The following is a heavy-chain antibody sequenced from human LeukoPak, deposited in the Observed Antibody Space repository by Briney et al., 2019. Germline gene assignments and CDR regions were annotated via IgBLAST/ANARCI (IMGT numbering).Heavy chain of an antibody. V-gene: IGHV4-31*03. Sequence: KASETLSLTCTVSGGSISSGGYYWSWIRQHPGKGLEWIGYIYYSGSTYYNPSLKSRVTISVDTSKNQFSLKLSSVTAADTAVYYCARDAPVMVRGRYAFDIWGQGTMVTVSS. CDR1: GGSISSGGYY. J-gene: IGHJ3*02. D-gene: IGHD3-10*01. CDR2: IYYSGST. CDR3: ARDAPVMVRGRYAFDI.